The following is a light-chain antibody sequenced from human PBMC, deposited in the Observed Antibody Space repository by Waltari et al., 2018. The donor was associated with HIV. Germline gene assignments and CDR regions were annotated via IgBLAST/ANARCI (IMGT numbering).Light chain of an antibody. J-gene: IGKJ4*01. Sequence: DIQLTQSPPFLSASVGDRVTITCRPSQAISNYLAWYQQTSGKAPKLLIYAASTLQSGVPSRFSDSGSGTEFTLTINSLQPEDFATYYCQQLDTYTQITFGGGTKVEIK. CDR2: AAS. CDR1: QAISNY. V-gene: IGKV1-9*01. CDR3: QQLDTYTQIT.